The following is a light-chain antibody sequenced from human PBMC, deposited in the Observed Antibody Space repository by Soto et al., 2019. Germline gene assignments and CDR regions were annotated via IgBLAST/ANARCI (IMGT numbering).Light chain of an antibody. CDR1: SSNIGSNT. V-gene: IGLV1-44*01. CDR3: AAWDDSLIWV. CDR2: RNN. J-gene: IGLJ3*02. Sequence: QLVLTQPPSASGTPGQRVTISCSGSSSNIGSNTVNWYQQLPGTAPKLLIYRNNQRPSGVPDRFSGSKSGTSASLAISGLQSEDEADYYCAAWDDSLIWVFGGGTKLTVL.